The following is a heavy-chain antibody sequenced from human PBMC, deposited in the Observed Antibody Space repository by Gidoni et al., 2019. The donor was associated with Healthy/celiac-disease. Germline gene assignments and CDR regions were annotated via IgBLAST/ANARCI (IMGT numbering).Heavy chain of an antibody. J-gene: IGHJ4*02. CDR3: ASRWFGELPPY. Sequence: EVQLVESGGGLVKPGGSLRLSCAASGFTFSSYSMNWVRQAPGKGLEWVSSISSSSSYIYYADSVKGRFTISRDNAKNSLYLQMNSLRAEDTAVYYCASRWFGELPPYWGQGTLVTVSS. CDR1: GFTFSSYS. V-gene: IGHV3-21*01. D-gene: IGHD3-10*01. CDR2: ISSSSSYI.